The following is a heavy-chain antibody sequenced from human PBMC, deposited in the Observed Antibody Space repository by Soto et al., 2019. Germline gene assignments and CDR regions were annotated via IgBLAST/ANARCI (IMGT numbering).Heavy chain of an antibody. D-gene: IGHD2-8*02. CDR2: IYQSGST. CDR3: ASLGYCSGADCHGTR. CDR1: GGSVSSNNW. V-gene: IGHV4-4*02. J-gene: IGHJ4*01. Sequence: PSETLSLTCAVSGGSVSSNNWWTWVRQPPGQGLEWIGEIYQSGSTNYNPSLKGRVTISVDKFKNQFSLKLTSVTAADTAVYFCASLGYCSGADCHGTRWGQGILVTVSS.